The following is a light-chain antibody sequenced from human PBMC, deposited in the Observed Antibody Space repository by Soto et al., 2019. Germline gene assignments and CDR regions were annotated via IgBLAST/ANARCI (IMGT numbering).Light chain of an antibody. J-gene: IGLJ2*01. CDR3: CSYAGSRAL. Sequence: QSALTQPRSVSGSPGQSVTISCTGTSSDVDGYKYVSWYQQYPGKAPKVMIYDVTKRPSGVPDRFSGSKSGNTASLTISGLQAADEADYYCCSYAGSRALFGGGTKVTVL. CDR2: DVT. V-gene: IGLV2-11*01. CDR1: SSDVDGYKY.